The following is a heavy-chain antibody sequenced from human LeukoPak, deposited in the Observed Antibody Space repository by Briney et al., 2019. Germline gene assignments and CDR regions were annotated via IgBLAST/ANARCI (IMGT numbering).Heavy chain of an antibody. D-gene: IGHD3-9*01. CDR3: ARDGVLRYSIPGDYYYGMDV. CDR1: GFTFSDYY. J-gene: IGHJ6*02. Sequence: GGSLRLSCAASGFTFSDYYMSWIRQAPGKGLEWVSYISSSGSTIYYADSVKGRFTISRDNAENSLYLQMNSLRAEDTAVYYCARDGVLRYSIPGDYYYGMDVWGQGTTVTVSS. V-gene: IGHV3-11*01. CDR2: ISSSGSTI.